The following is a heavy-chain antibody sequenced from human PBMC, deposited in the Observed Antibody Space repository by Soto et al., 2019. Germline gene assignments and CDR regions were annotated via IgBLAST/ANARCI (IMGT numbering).Heavy chain of an antibody. D-gene: IGHD6-6*01. J-gene: IGHJ6*02. CDR2: INPNSGGT. CDR1: GFSFTGYY. Sequence: ASVKVSCKASGFSFTGYYIHWLRQAPGQGLEWMGWINPNSGGTNYAQKFQGRVTMTRDTSISTAYMELSRLRSDDTAVYYCARGAARSPDLNYYYGMDVWGQGTTVTVSS. CDR3: ARGAARSPDLNYYYGMDV. V-gene: IGHV1-2*02.